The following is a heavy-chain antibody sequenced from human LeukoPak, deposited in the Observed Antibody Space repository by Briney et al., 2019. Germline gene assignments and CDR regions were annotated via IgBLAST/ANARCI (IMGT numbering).Heavy chain of an antibody. CDR1: GGSISSGAYY. Sequence: SETLSLTCTVSGGSISSGAYYWSWIRQHPEKGLEWTGYIYDSGSTYYNPSLKSRITTSVDTSKNQFSLHLSSVTAADTAVYYCVRSLTVVRGVIPYFDYWGQGTLVTVSS. D-gene: IGHD3-10*01. CDR2: IYDSGST. CDR3: VRSLTVVRGVIPYFDY. J-gene: IGHJ4*02. V-gene: IGHV4-31*03.